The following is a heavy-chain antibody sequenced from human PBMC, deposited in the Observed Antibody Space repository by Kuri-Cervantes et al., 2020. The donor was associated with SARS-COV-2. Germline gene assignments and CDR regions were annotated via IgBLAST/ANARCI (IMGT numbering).Heavy chain of an antibody. CDR1: GYTFTSYA. V-gene: IGHV1-18*01. Sequence: ASVKVSCKASGYTFTSYAMNWVRQAPGQGLEWMGWISAYNGNTNYAQKLQGRVTMTTDTSAITAYMELSSLKYEDTAVYFCARRALWGGHYYGMDVWGQGTTVTVSS. D-gene: IGHD3-3*01. CDR3: ARRALWGGHYYGMDV. J-gene: IGHJ6*02. CDR2: ISAYNGNT.